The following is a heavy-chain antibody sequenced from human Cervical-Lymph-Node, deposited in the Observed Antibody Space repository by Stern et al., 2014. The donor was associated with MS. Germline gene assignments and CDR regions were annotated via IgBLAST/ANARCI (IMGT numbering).Heavy chain of an antibody. D-gene: IGHD3/OR15-3a*01. V-gene: IGHV3-74*01. J-gene: IGHJ6*02. CDR2: INSDGSST. Sequence: EVPLEESGGSLVQPGGSLRLSCAASGFTVSSYWMHWVRQGPEKGLELVSRINSDGSSTSYADSVKGRFTISRDNAKNTLSLQMNSLRAEDTAVYYCVRDTYDMSFLLGWTGGMDVWGQGTTVTVSS. CDR1: GFTVSSYW. CDR3: VRDTYDMSFLLGWTGGMDV.